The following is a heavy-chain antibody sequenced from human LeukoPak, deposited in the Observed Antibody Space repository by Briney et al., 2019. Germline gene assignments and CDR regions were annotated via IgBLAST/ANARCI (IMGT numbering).Heavy chain of an antibody. CDR2: VDHSGSV. CDR3: ARVERRRRVYYYYYMDV. V-gene: IGHV4-34*01. CDR1: GGSISGYY. Sequence: SETLSLTCAVHGGSISGYYWSWIRQPPGMGLEWLGEVDHSGSVTYTPSLKSRLTISLDTSKNQFSLKLSSVTAADTAVYYCARVERRRRVYYYYYMDVWGKGTTVTVSS. D-gene: IGHD6-25*01. J-gene: IGHJ6*03.